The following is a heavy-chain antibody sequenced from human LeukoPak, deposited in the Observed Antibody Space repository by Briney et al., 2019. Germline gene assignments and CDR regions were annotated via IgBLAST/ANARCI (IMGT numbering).Heavy chain of an antibody. CDR1: GYTFTDYY. CDR3: ATGLDYYDSSGPSH. V-gene: IGHV1-69-2*01. J-gene: IGHJ4*02. Sequence: ASVKVSCKVSGYTFTDYYMHWVQQAPGKGLEWMGLVDPEDGETIYAEKFQGRVTITADTSTDTAYMELSSLRSEDTAGYYCATGLDYYDSSGPSHWGQGTLVTVSS. D-gene: IGHD3-22*01. CDR2: VDPEDGET.